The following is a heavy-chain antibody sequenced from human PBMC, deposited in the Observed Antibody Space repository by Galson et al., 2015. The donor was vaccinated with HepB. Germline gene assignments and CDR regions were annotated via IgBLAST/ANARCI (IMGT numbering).Heavy chain of an antibody. V-gene: IGHV3-30*18. Sequence: SLRLSCAASGFTFSSYGMHWVRQAPGKGLEWVAVISYDGSNKYYADSVKGRFTISRDNSKNTLYLQMNSLRAEDTAVYYCAKGQTGTTSMDYWGQGTLVTVSS. CDR3: AKGQTGTTSMDY. CDR1: GFTFSSYG. D-gene: IGHD1-1*01. J-gene: IGHJ4*02. CDR2: ISYDGSNK.